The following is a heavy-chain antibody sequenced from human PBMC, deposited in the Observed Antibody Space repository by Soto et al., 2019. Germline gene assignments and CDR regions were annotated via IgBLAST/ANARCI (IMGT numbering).Heavy chain of an antibody. CDR1: GFTFNNYG. D-gene: IGHD4-17*01. V-gene: IGHV3-20*04. J-gene: IGHJ5*02. CDR3: VRGGGFRGDYADL. Sequence: EEQLVESGGRLIWPGGSLRLSCEASGFTFNNYGMSWVRQAPGKGLEWVSGIHGNGRITAYADSVKGRFTISRDNVDNSLSLQMNSLRLDDTAFYYCVRGGGFRGDYADLWGPGTLVIVSS. CDR2: IHGNGRIT.